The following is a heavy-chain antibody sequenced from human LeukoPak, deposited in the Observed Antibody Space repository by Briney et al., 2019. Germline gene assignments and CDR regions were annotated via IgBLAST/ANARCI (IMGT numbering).Heavy chain of an antibody. CDR3: ATGGRRLFHYYGMDV. Sequence: ASVKVSCKVSGYTLTELSMHWVRQAPGKGFEWMGGFDPEDGETIYAQKFQGRVTMTEDTSTDTAYMELSSLRSEDTAVYYCATGGRRLFHYYGMDVWGQGTTVTVSS. V-gene: IGHV1-24*01. J-gene: IGHJ6*02. CDR1: GYTLTELS. CDR2: FDPEDGET. D-gene: IGHD2-21*02.